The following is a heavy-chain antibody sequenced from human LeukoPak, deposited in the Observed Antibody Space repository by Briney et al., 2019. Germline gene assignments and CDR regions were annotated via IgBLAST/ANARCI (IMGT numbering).Heavy chain of an antibody. J-gene: IGHJ6*03. CDR2: IYPGDSDT. D-gene: IGHD2-2*01. Sequence: GESLKISCKGSGYSFTSYWIGWVRQMPGKGLEWMGIIYPGDSDTRYSPSFQGQVTISADKSISTAYLQWGSLKASDTAMYYCARLGLVPAAGFYYYYMDVWGKGTTVTVSS. V-gene: IGHV5-51*01. CDR3: ARLGLVPAAGFYYYYMDV. CDR1: GYSFTSYW.